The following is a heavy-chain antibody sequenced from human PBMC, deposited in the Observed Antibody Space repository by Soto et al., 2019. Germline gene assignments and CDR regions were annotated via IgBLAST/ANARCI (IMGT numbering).Heavy chain of an antibody. CDR2: IIPIFGTA. D-gene: IGHD3-3*01. J-gene: IGHJ5*02. V-gene: IGHV1-69*12. CDR1: GGTFSSYA. CDR3: ARGSRITIFGVVSNWFDP. Sequence: QVQLVQSGAEVKKPGSSVKVSCKASGGTFSSYAISWVRQAPGQGLEWMGGIIPIFGTANYAQKFQGRVKINADESTGTAYMELSILGSEDTAVYYCARGSRITIFGVVSNWFDPWGQGTLVTVSS.